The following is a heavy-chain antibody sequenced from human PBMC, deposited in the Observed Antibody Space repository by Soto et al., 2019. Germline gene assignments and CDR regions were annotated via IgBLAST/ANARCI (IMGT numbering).Heavy chain of an antibody. V-gene: IGHV4-59*08. J-gene: IGHJ4*02. Sequence: SETLSLTWTGSGGSISSYYWSWIRQPPGKGLEWIGYIYYSGSTNYNPSLKSRVTISVDTSKNQFSLKLSSVTAADTAVYYCARGPPLRFLEWLSYFDYWGQGTLVTVSS. CDR3: ARGPPLRFLEWLSYFDY. D-gene: IGHD3-3*01. CDR1: GGSISSYY. CDR2: IYYSGST.